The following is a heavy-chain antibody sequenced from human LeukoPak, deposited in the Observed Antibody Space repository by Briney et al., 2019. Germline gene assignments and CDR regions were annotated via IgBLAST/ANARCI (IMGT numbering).Heavy chain of an antibody. J-gene: IGHJ4*02. Sequence: SGGSLRLSCAASGFTFSSYGMHWVRQAPGKGLEWVAVIWYDGSNKYYADSVKGRFTISRDNSKNTLYLQMNSLRAEDTAVYSCARGLGYSYGYGIDYWGQGTLVIASS. D-gene: IGHD5-18*01. CDR2: IWYDGSNK. V-gene: IGHV3-33*01. CDR3: ARGLGYSYGYGIDY. CDR1: GFTFSSYG.